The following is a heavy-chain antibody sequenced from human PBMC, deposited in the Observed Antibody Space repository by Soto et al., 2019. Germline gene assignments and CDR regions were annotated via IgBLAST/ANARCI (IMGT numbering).Heavy chain of an antibody. J-gene: IGHJ6*02. CDR3: ARDLSTIVATKYYYYGMDV. D-gene: IGHD5-12*01. Sequence: QVQLVQSGAEVKKPGSSVKVSCKASGGTFSSYAISWVRQAPGQGLEWMGGIIPIFGTANYAQKFQGRVTITADEXKSXAXMELSSLRSEDTAVYYCARDLSTIVATKYYYYGMDVWGQGTTVTVSS. V-gene: IGHV1-69*12. CDR2: IIPIFGTA. CDR1: GGTFSSYA.